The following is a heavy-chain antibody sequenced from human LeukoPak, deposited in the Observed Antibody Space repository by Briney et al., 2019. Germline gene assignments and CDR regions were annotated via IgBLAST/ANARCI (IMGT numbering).Heavy chain of an antibody. D-gene: IGHD3-22*01. CDR1: GHTLSDLS. CDR3: ATPVPHDTSGYYYRFDY. Sequence: ASVKVSCKVSGHTLSDLSMHWVRQAPGEGLEWMGGFNPEDAETIYAQKFQGRVTMTEDTSTDTVYMELNSLISGDTAVYYCATPVPHDTSGYYYRFDYWGQGTQVTVSS. J-gene: IGHJ4*02. CDR2: FNPEDAET. V-gene: IGHV1-24*01.